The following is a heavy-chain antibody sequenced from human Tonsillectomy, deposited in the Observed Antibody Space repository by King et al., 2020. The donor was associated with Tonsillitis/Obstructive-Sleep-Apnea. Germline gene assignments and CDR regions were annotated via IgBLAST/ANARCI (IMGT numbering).Heavy chain of an antibody. CDR1: EFTFTNDK. J-gene: IGHJ4*02. CDR2: ISSGGSTM. V-gene: IGHV3-48*03. CDR3: ARGAVVGATPYFDY. Sequence: VQLVESGGGLVQPGGSLRPSCAASEFTFTNDKMNWVRKAPGKGLEWVSYISSGGSTMYYSDSVKGRFTISRDNGKNSLYLQMNILRAEDTAVYYCARGAVVGATPYFDYWGQGALVTVSS. D-gene: IGHD1-26*01.